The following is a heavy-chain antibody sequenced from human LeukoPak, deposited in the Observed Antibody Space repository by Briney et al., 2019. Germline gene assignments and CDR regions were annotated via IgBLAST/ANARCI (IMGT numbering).Heavy chain of an antibody. CDR3: ARDRQSVYPDY. D-gene: IGHD3-16*02. Sequence: GGSLRLSCAASGFTFRNHGMHWVRQAPGKGLEWVAAIWYDGSNQYYADSVKGRFTISRDNPKNTLFLQMNSLRAEDTAVYFCARDRQSVYPDYWGQGTLVIVSS. CDR1: GFTFRNHG. J-gene: IGHJ4*02. V-gene: IGHV3-33*01. CDR2: IWYDGSNQ.